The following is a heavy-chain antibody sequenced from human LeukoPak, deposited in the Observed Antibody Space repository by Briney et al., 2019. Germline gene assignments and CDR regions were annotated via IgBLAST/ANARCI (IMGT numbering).Heavy chain of an antibody. CDR1: GGSFTGYY. J-gene: IGHJ6*02. CDR3: ARRSGIRSLGIMDV. CDR2: IHPGGTT. D-gene: IGHD3-10*01. Sequence: ETLSLTCAVYGGSFTGYYWSLIRQPPGKGLEWIGEIHPGGTTNYNPSLKSRVTISVDTSKNQFSLKLTSVAAADTAVCYCARRSGIRSLGIMDVWGQGTTVTVSS. V-gene: IGHV4-34*01.